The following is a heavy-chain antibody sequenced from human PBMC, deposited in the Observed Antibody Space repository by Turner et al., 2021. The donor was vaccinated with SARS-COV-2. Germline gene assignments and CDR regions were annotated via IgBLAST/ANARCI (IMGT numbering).Heavy chain of an antibody. J-gene: IGHJ6*02. CDR3: ARDLMEVGGMDV. Sequence: EVQLLESGGGLVQPGGSLRLSCAASGFTFSSYAMSWVRQAPGKGLEWVSAIGGSGGSTYYEDSVKGRFTISRDKAKNTLYLQMNSLRAEDTAVYYCARDLMEVGGMDVWGQGTTVTVSS. D-gene: IGHD3-3*01. CDR1: GFTFSSYA. V-gene: IGHV3-23*01. CDR2: IGGSGGST.